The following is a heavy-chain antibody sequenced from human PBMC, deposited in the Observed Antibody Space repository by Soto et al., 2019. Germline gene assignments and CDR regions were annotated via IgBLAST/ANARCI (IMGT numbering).Heavy chain of an antibody. CDR1: GFTLSNYA. Sequence: GGSLRLSCAASGFTLSNYAMSWVRQAPGKGLEWVSAISGSGGSTFYADSVEGRFTISRDNSKNTLYLQMNSLRAEDTAVYYCAKDRLLDLGELSLTLFDYWGQGTLVTVSS. V-gene: IGHV3-23*01. J-gene: IGHJ4*02. CDR3: AKDRLLDLGELSLTLFDY. D-gene: IGHD3-16*02. CDR2: ISGSGGST.